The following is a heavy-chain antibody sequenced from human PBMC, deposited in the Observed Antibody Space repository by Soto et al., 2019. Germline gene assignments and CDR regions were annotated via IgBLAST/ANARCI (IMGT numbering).Heavy chain of an antibody. CDR2: ISYDGSNK. J-gene: IGHJ4*02. CDR1: GFTFSSYG. CDR3: ANIPNTAMVTYFDY. Sequence: PGGSLRLSCAASGFTFSSYGMHWVRQAPGKGLEWVAVISYDGSNKYYADSVKGRFTISRDNSKNTLYLQMNSLRAEDTAVYYCANIPNTAMVTYFDYWGQGTLVPVSS. V-gene: IGHV3-30*18. D-gene: IGHD5-18*01.